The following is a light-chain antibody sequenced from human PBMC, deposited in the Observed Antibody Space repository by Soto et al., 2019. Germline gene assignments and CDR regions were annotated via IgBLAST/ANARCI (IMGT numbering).Light chain of an antibody. V-gene: IGLV2-11*01. CDR1: SSDVGGYNF. Sequence: QSALTQPRSVSGSPGQSVTISCTGTSSDVGGYNFVSWHQHHPGKAPKLMIYDVSKRPSGVPDRFSGSKSGNTASLTISGLQAEDEADYYCCSYAGSYTWVFGGGTQLTVL. CDR2: DVS. CDR3: CSYAGSYTWV. J-gene: IGLJ3*02.